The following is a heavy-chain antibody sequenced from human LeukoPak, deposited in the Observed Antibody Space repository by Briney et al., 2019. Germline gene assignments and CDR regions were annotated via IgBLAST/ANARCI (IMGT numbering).Heavy chain of an antibody. CDR2: IIPDVQNI. CDR3: VTESGWLFDY. J-gene: IGHJ4*02. V-gene: IGHV3-11*04. D-gene: IGHD5-12*01. CDR1: GFTFSERY. Sequence: GGSLRLSCAAAGFTFSERYMSWIRLAPGKGMEWVAYIIPDVQNIHYADSVKGRYTISRNNAKNSLFLQVNSLRAEDTAMYYCVTESGWLFDYWGQGTLVTVSS.